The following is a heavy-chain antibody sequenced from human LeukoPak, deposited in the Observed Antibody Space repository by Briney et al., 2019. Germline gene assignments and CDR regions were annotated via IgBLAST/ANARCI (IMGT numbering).Heavy chain of an antibody. V-gene: IGHV3-33*06. CDR1: GFTFSSYG. CDR2: IWCDGSNK. D-gene: IGHD2-2*01. Sequence: GGSLRLSCAASGFTFSSYGMHWVRQAPGKGLEWVAVIWCDGSNKYYAASVKGRFTISRDNSKNPLYLQMNSLRAEDTAVYYCAKEGRDCSSTSCRGRGYYYYMDVWGKGTTVTVSS. J-gene: IGHJ6*03. CDR3: AKEGRDCSSTSCRGRGYYYYMDV.